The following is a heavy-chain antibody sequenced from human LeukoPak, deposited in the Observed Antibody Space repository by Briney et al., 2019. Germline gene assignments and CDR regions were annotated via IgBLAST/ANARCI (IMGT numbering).Heavy chain of an antibody. CDR2: MNPKSGNT. V-gene: IGHV1-8*01. CDR3: ARVWGAIDY. D-gene: IGHD1-26*01. Sequence: ASVKVSCKTSGYTFTNYDINWVRPATGQGLEWMGWMNPKSGNTGSAQRFQGRVTMTRDTSISTAYMELSSLRSEDTAVYYCARVWGAIDYGGQGTLVTVSS. CDR1: GYTFTNYD. J-gene: IGHJ4*02.